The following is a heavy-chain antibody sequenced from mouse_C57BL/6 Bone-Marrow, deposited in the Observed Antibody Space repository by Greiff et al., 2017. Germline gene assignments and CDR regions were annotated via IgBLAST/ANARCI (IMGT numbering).Heavy chain of an antibody. CDR3: AKGGGAWFAY. D-gene: IGHD1-1*02. V-gene: IGHV1-39*01. CDR2: INPNYGTT. Sequence: VQLQQSGPELVKPGASVKISCKASGYSFTDYNMNWVKQSNGKSLEWIGVINPNYGTTSYNQKFKGKATLTVEQSSSTAYMQLNSLTSEVSAVSFCAKGGGAWFAYWGQGTLVTVSA. CDR1: GYSFTDYN. J-gene: IGHJ3*01.